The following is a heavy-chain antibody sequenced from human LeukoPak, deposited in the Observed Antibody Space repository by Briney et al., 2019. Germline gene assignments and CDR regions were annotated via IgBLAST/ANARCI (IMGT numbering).Heavy chain of an antibody. CDR1: GYTFTNYY. CDR2: INPNSGGT. Sequence: ASVKVSCKASGYTFTNYYMHWVRQAPGQGLEWMGWINPNSGGTNYAQKFQGRVTMTRDASISTAYMELSRLRSDDTAVYYCARDPETLLWFGEYYYYMDVWGKGTTVTISS. V-gene: IGHV1-2*02. J-gene: IGHJ6*03. CDR3: ARDPETLLWFGEYYYYMDV. D-gene: IGHD3-10*01.